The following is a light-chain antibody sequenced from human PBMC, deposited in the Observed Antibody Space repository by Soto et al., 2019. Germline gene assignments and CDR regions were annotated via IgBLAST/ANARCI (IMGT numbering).Light chain of an antibody. CDR3: QHYGCSFVHT. V-gene: IGKV3-20*01. J-gene: IGKJ2*01. CDR1: QSLRTSY. CDR2: GVS. Sequence: IVLTQSPGTLSLSPGERATLSCRASQSLRTSYLAWYQQKHGQAPRLLIYGVSNRATGVPDRFRGTGSGTDFTLIISRLEPEHFALYYCQHYGCSFVHTFGQGPKL.